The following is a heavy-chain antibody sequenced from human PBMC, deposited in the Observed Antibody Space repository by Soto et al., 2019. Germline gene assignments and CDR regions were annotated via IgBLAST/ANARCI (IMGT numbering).Heavy chain of an antibody. J-gene: IGHJ2*01. CDR2: IIPILGIA. CDR1: GGTFSSYT. Sequence: SVKVSCKASGGTFSSYTISWVRQAPGQGLEWMGRIIPILGIANYAQKFQGRVTITADTSTSTAYMELSSLRSEDTAVYYCARGGSLYWYFDLWGRGTLVTVSS. V-gene: IGHV1-69*02. D-gene: IGHD1-26*01. CDR3: ARGGSLYWYFDL.